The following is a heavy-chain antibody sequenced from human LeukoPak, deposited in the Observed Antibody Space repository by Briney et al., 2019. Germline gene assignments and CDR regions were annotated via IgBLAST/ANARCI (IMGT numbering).Heavy chain of an antibody. CDR2: MNPNSGNT. J-gene: IGHJ4*02. D-gene: IGHD6-13*01. V-gene: IGHV1-8*03. CDR3: ATATEGSSWYPNY. CDR1: GYPFASYD. Sequence: ASVKVSCKASGYPFASYDINWVRQATGQGLEWMGWMNPNSGNTGYAQKFQGRVTFSRNTSITTAYMELSSLRSEDTAVYYCATATEGSSWYPNYWGQGTLVTVSS.